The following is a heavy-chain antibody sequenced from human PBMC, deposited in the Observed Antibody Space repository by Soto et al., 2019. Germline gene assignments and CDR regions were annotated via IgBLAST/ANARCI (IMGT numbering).Heavy chain of an antibody. V-gene: IGHV1-18*01. CDR2: ISAYNGNT. J-gene: IGHJ3*02. CDR1: GYTFTSYG. Sequence: ASVKVSCKASGYTFTSYGISWGRQAPGQGLEWMGWISAYNGNTNYAQKLQGRVTMTTDTSTSTAYMELRSLRSDDTAVYYCARVSETMVRRVIGAFDIWGQGTMVTVSS. CDR3: ARVSETMVRRVIGAFDI. D-gene: IGHD3-10*01.